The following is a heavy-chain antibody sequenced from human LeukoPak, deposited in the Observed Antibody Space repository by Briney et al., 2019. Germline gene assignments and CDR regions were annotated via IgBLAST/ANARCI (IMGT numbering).Heavy chain of an antibody. CDR3: ARREIDCSSTSCYTTEVGYFDY. J-gene: IGHJ4*02. Sequence: GESLKISCKGSGYSFTSYWIGWVRQMPGKGLEWMGIIYPGDSDTRYSPSFQGQVTISADKSISTAYLQWSSLKASDTAMYYCARREIDCSSTSCYTTEVGYFDYWGQGILVTVSS. V-gene: IGHV5-51*01. CDR1: GYSFTSYW. CDR2: IYPGDSDT. D-gene: IGHD2-2*02.